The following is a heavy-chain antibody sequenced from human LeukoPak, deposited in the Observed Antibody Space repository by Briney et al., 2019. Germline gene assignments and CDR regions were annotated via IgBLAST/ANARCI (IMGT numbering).Heavy chain of an antibody. Sequence: GGSLRLSCAASGLTFSSYSMNWVRQAPGKGLEWLSYISTGSTYTNYANSVKGRFTISRDNAKNSLYLQLNSLRAEDTAVYYCTREDNWYFDLWGRGTLVTVSS. CDR3: TREDNWYFDL. J-gene: IGHJ2*01. V-gene: IGHV3-21*05. CDR2: ISTGSTYT. CDR1: GLTFSSYS.